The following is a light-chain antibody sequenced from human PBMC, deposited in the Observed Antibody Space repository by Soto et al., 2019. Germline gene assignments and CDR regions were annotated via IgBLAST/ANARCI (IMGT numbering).Light chain of an antibody. CDR1: SSDVGDYNY. Sequence: QSALTQPRSVSGSPGQSVTISCTGTSSDVGDYNYVSWYQQHPGKAPKLMIYDVRKRPSGVPDRFSGSKSGNTASLTISGLQAEDEAEYYCCSYAGSYTLVFGTGTKLTVL. V-gene: IGLV2-11*01. J-gene: IGLJ1*01. CDR2: DVR. CDR3: CSYAGSYTLV.